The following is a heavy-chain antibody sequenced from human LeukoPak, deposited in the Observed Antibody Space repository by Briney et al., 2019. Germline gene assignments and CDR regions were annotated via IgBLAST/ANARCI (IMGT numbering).Heavy chain of an antibody. J-gene: IGHJ4*02. CDR1: GFTFSSYW. Sequence: GGSPRLSCAASGFTFSSYWMHWVRHAPGKGLLWVSRINSDGSSTSYADSVKGRFTISRDNAKNTLYLQMNSLRAEDTAVYYCARGRVAVAGTGVYWGQGTLVTVSS. D-gene: IGHD6-19*01. CDR3: ARGRVAVAGTGVY. V-gene: IGHV3-74*01. CDR2: INSDGSST.